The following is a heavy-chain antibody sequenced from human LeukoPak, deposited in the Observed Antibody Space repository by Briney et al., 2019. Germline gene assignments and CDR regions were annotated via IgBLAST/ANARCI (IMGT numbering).Heavy chain of an antibody. CDR1: GFTFSSYG. D-gene: IGHD6-19*01. CDR2: IWYDGSNK. Sequence: PGGSLRLSCAASGFTFSSYGMHWVRQAPGKGLEWVAVIWYDGSNKYYADSVKGRFTISRDNSKNTLYLQMNSLRAEDTAVYYCAREGSSGWQDFDYWGQGTLVTVSS. V-gene: IGHV3-33*01. J-gene: IGHJ4*02. CDR3: AREGSSGWQDFDY.